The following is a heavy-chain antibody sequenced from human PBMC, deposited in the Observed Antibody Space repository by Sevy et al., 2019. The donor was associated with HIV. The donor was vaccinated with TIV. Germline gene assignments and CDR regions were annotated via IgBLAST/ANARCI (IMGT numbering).Heavy chain of an antibody. J-gene: IGHJ6*02. D-gene: IGHD6-19*01. CDR1: GFTFSSYG. CDR3: AKDLAAVDYYYYGMDV. Sequence: GESLKISCAASGFTFSSYGMHWVRQAPGKGLEWVAVISYDGSNKYYADSVKGRFTISRDNSKNTLYLQMNSLRAEDTAVYYCAKDLAAVDYYYYGMDVWGQRTTVTVSS. CDR2: ISYDGSNK. V-gene: IGHV3-30*18.